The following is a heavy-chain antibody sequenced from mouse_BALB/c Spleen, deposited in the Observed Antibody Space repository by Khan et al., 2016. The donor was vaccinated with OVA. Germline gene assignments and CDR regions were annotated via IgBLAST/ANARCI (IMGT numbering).Heavy chain of an antibody. J-gene: IGHJ3*01. Sequence: QVQLKQSGAELVRPGASVKLSCKASGYTFTDYYINWVKQRPGQGLEWIGEISPGSGDTYYNEKSKGKATLTADKSSTTAYMQLSSLTSEASTVYFCARRNYFGYTFAYWGQGTLVTVSA. CDR1: GYTFTDYY. CDR3: ARRNYFGYTFAY. D-gene: IGHD1-2*01. CDR2: ISPGSGDT. V-gene: IGHV1-77*01.